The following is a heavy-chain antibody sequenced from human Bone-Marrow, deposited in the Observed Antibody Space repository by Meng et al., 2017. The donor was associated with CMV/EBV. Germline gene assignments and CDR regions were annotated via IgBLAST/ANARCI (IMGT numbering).Heavy chain of an antibody. J-gene: IGHJ4*02. CDR2: ISAYNGNT. Sequence: ASVKVSCKASGYTFTSYGISWVRQAPGQGLEWMGWISAYNGNTNYAQKLQGRVTITRNPSISTAYMELSSLRSEDTAVYYCALNGDEEEEVVPVVAYWGQGTLVTVSS. D-gene: IGHD2-2*01. CDR3: ALNGDEEEEVVPVVAY. CDR1: GYTFTSYG. V-gene: IGHV1-18*01.